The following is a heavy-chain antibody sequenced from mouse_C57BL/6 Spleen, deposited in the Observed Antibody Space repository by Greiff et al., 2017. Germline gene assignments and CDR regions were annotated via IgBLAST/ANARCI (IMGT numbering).Heavy chain of an antibody. CDR3: ASRYGNYGWFAY. V-gene: IGHV3-6*01. CDR1: GYSITSGYY. CDR2: ISYDGSN. Sequence: EVQLVESGPGLVKPSQSLSLTCSVTGYSITSGYYWNWIRQFPGNKLEWMGYISYDGSNNYNPSLKNRISITRDTSKNQFFLKLNSVTTEDTATYYCASRYGNYGWFAYWGQGTLVTVSA. J-gene: IGHJ3*01. D-gene: IGHD2-1*01.